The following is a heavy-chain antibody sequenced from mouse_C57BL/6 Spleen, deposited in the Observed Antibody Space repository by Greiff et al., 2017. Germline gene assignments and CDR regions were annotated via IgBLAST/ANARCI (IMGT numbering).Heavy chain of an antibody. CDR2: ISNGGGST. CDR3: ARQILRGAMDY. V-gene: IGHV5-12*01. J-gene: IGHJ4*01. D-gene: IGHD1-1*01. Sequence: EVQLQQSGGGLVQPGGSLKLSCAASGFTFSDYYMYWVRQTPEKRLEWVAYISNGGGSTYYPDTVKGRFTISRDNAKNTLYLQMSRLKSEDTAMYYCARQILRGAMDYWGQGTSVTVSS. CDR1: GFTFSDYY.